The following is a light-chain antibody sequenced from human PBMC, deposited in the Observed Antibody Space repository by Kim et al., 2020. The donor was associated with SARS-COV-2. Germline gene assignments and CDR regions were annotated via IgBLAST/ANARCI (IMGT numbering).Light chain of an antibody. J-gene: IGKJ3*01. V-gene: IGKV1-5*03. CDR3: QQYNSYSPIT. CDR1: QTINNW. Sequence: DIQMTQSPSTLSASVGDRVTITCRASQTINNWLAWYQQKPGKAPKLLIYAASILQSGVPSRFSGSGSGTEYSLTISSLQPDDFATYYCQQYNSYSPITFGPGTKVDIK. CDR2: AAS.